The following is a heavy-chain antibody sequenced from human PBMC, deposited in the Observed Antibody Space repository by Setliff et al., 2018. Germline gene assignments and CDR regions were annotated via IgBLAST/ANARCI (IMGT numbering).Heavy chain of an antibody. CDR2: IYTSGST. V-gene: IGHV4-61*09. D-gene: IGHD3-3*01. CDR3: ARGDFWSGYHSNLNWFDP. CDR1: GTSISSGSYY. Sequence: SETLSLTCTVSGTSISSGSYYWSWIRQPAGKGLEWIGHIYTSGSTNYNPSLKSRVTISIDTSKNQFSLRLSSVTAADTAVYYCARGDFWSGYHSNLNWFDPWGQGTLVTVSS. J-gene: IGHJ5*02.